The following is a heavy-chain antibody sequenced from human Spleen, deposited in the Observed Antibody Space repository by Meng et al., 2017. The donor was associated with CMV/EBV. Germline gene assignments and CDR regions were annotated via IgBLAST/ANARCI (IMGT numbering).Heavy chain of an antibody. CDR2: IEQDGSEE. J-gene: IGHJ6*02. Sequence: GESLKISCAASGFTFSSYGMHWVRQAPGQGLEWVANIEQDGSEEYYVDSVRGRFTISRDNAKNSLYLLMDSLRAEDTAVYFCARELGGYSHGKNSGYHYYGMDVWGQGTTVTVSS. D-gene: IGHD5-18*01. V-gene: IGHV3-7*01. CDR3: ARELGGYSHGKNSGYHYYGMDV. CDR1: GFTFSSYG.